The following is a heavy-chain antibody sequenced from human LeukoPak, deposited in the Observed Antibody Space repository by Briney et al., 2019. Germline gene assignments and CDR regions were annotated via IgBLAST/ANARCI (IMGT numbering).Heavy chain of an antibody. Sequence: SETLSLTCTVSGGSISSGDYYWSWIRQPSGKGLEWIGYIYYSGSTYYNPSLKSRVTISVDTSKNQFSLKLSSVTAADTAVYYCARDRDYGDYYYYGMDVWGQGTTVTVSS. V-gene: IGHV4-30-4*01. D-gene: IGHD4-17*01. CDR1: GGSISSGDYY. CDR3: ARDRDYGDYYYYGMDV. CDR2: IYYSGST. J-gene: IGHJ6*02.